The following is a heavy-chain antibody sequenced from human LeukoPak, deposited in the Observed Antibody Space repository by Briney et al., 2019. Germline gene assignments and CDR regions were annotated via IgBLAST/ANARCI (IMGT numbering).Heavy chain of an antibody. CDR1: GGTFSSYA. Sequence: GASVKVSCKASGGTFSSYAISWVRQAPGQGLEWMGGIIPIFGTANYAQKFQGRVTITADESTSTAYMELSSLRSEDTAVYYCARVDRATGYYYGMDVWGQGTTVTVSS. D-gene: IGHD3-10*01. V-gene: IGHV1-69*13. J-gene: IGHJ6*02. CDR2: IIPIFGTA. CDR3: ARVDRATGYYYGMDV.